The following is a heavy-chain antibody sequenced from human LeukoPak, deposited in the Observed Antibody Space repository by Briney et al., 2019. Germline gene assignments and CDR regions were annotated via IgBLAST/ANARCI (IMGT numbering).Heavy chain of an antibody. D-gene: IGHD3-22*01. CDR2: IYTSGST. J-gene: IGHJ4*02. CDR1: GGSISSYY. CDR3: ASEKPSYYYDSSGYFVY. V-gene: IGHV4-4*07. Sequence: PSETLSLTCTDSGGSISSYYWSWIRQPAGKGLEWIGRIYTSGSTNYNPSLKSRVTMSVDTSKNQFSLKLSSVTAADTAVYYCASEKPSYYYDSSGYFVYWGQGTLVTVSS.